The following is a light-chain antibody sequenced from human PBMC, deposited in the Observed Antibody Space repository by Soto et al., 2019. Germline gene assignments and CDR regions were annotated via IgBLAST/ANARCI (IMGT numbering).Light chain of an antibody. CDR1: QSVSSS. V-gene: IGKV3-15*01. Sequence: EIVMTHSPATLSVSPGERATLSCRASQSVSSSLAWYQHKPGQAPRLLIYGASTRATGIPARFSGSGSGTEFTLTISSLQSEDFAVYHCQQYNNWPRTSGQGTKVDIK. J-gene: IGKJ1*01. CDR3: QQYNNWPRT. CDR2: GAS.